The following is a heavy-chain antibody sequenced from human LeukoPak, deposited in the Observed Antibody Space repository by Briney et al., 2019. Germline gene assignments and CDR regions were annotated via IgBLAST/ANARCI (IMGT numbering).Heavy chain of an antibody. J-gene: IGHJ5*02. V-gene: IGHV4-34*01. D-gene: IGHD4-17*01. CDR2: INHSGST. CDR1: GGSISSYY. CDR3: ARGRITTVTTNNWFDP. Sequence: SETLSLTCTVSGGSISSYYWSWIRQPPGKGLEWIGEINHSGSTNYNPSLKSRVTISVDTSKNQFSLKLSSVTAADTAVYYCARGRITTVTTNNWFDPWGQGTLVTVSS.